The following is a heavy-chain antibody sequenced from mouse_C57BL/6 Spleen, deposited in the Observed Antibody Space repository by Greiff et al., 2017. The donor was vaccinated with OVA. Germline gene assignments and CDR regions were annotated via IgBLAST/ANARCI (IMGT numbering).Heavy chain of an antibody. CDR2: IDPENGDT. CDR3: TTPITTVVGYFDV. J-gene: IGHJ1*03. V-gene: IGHV14-4*01. CDR1: GFNIKDDY. Sequence: EVKLQQSGAELVRPGASVKLSCTASGFNIKDDYMHWVKQRPEQGLEWIGWIDPENGDTEYASKFQGKATITADTSSNTAYLQLSSLTSEDTAVYYCTTPITTVVGYFDVWGTGTTVTVSS. D-gene: IGHD1-1*01.